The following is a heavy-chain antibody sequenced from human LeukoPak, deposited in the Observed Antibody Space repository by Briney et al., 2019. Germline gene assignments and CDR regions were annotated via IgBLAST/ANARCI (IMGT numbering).Heavy chain of an antibody. V-gene: IGHV3-43*02. CDR3: AKDRSYYYDSRGPNDYYYSYGLNV. Sequence: GGSLRLSCAASGFTLDDYAMHWVRQAPGRGLDWVSFMSGDGGRTNYADSVKVRFTISRDKSKNSLYLQMSSLRSEDTALYYCAKDRSYYYDSRGPNDYYYSYGLNVWGQGTTVTVSS. CDR1: GFTLDDYA. CDR2: MSGDGGRT. J-gene: IGHJ6*02. D-gene: IGHD3-22*01.